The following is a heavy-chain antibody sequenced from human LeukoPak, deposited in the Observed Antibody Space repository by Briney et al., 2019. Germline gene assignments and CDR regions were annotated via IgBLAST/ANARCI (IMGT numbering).Heavy chain of an antibody. CDR3: ARGLRGRYSYGYYFDY. CDR2: INHSGST. D-gene: IGHD5-18*01. V-gene: IGHV4-34*01. Sequence: MTSETLSLTCAVYGGSFSGYYWSWIRQPPGEGLEWIGEINHSGSTNNNPSLKSRVTISVDTSKNQFSLKLSSVTAADTAVYYCARGLRGRYSYGYYFDYWGQGTLVTVSS. J-gene: IGHJ4*02. CDR1: GGSFSGYY.